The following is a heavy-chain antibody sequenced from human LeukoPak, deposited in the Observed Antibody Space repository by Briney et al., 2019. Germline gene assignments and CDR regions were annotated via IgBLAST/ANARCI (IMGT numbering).Heavy chain of an antibody. CDR1: GSTFSNYV. D-gene: IGHD2-15*01. CDR2: ITASGDST. CDR3: ARRDIVVVVSASDY. J-gene: IGHJ4*02. Sequence: GGSLRLSCAASGSTFSNYVMIWVRQAPGKGLEWVSGITASGDSTYYGDSVKGRFTMSRDNSKNTVYLQMNSLRVDDTAVYFCARRDIVVVVSASDYWGQGTLVTVSS. V-gene: IGHV3-23*01.